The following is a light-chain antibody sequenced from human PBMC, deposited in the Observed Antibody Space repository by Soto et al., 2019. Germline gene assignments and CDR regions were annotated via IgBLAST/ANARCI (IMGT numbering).Light chain of an antibody. CDR2: YDN. J-gene: IGLJ2*01. CDR3: QVWDSSSDLRGV. Sequence: SYELTQPPSVSVAPGKTARITCGGNNIGSKSVHWYQQKPGQAPVLVIYYDNDRPSGIPERFSGSNSGNTATLTISRVEAGDEADYYCQVWDSSSDLRGVFSGGSKLTVL. CDR1: NIGSKS. V-gene: IGLV3-21*04.